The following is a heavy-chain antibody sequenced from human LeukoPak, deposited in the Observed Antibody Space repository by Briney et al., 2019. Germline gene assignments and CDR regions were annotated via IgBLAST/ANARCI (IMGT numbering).Heavy chain of an antibody. V-gene: IGHV3-7*03. Sequence: GGSLRLSCAASGFTFNSYWMTWVRQAPGKGLEWVANIKQDGSEKYYVDSVKGRFTISRDNAKNSLCLQMNSLRAEDTAFYYCARVRYCSTTTCYYAFDIWGQGTMVTVSS. J-gene: IGHJ3*02. D-gene: IGHD2-2*01. CDR3: ARVRYCSTTTCYYAFDI. CDR1: GFTFNSYW. CDR2: IKQDGSEK.